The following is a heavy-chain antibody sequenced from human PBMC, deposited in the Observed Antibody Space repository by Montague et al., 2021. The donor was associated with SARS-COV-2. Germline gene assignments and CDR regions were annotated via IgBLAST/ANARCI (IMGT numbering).Heavy chain of an antibody. J-gene: IGHJ6*02. Sequence: SETLSLTCAVYGGSFSGYYWSWIRQPPGKGLEWIGSIFYSGSTNYNPSLKSRATISVDTSKKQFSLKLSSVTAADTAVYYCARLGLGGYDILTGYYQSGMDVWGQGTTVTVSS. CDR3: ARLGLGGYDILTGYYQSGMDV. V-gene: IGHV4-59*08. D-gene: IGHD3-9*01. CDR1: GGSFSGYY. CDR2: IFYSGST.